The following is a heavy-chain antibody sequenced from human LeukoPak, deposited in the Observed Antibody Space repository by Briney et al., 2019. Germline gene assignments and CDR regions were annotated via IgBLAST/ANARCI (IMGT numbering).Heavy chain of an antibody. V-gene: IGHV3-48*04. D-gene: IGHD4-17*01. CDR2: ISSSGSTI. J-gene: IGHJ6*03. Sequence: PGGSLRLSCAASGFTFSSYSMNWVRQAPGKGLEWVSYISSSGSTIYYADSVKGRFTISRDNAKNSLYLQMNSLRAEDTAVYYCARLDYGDYMDVWGKGTTVTISS. CDR3: ARLDYGDYMDV. CDR1: GFTFSSYS.